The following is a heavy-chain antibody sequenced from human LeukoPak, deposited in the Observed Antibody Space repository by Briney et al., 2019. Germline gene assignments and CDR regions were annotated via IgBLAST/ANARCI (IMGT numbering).Heavy chain of an antibody. CDR3: ARAVGHDVDY. J-gene: IGHJ4*02. Sequence: GGSLRLSCAASGFIFSHYWMSWVRQAPGRGLECVANINQDGSEKYYVDSVKGRFTISRDNAKNSLYLEMNSLRAEDTALYYCARAVGHDVDYWGQGTLVTVSS. CDR1: GFIFSHYW. V-gene: IGHV3-7*05. CDR2: INQDGSEK. D-gene: IGHD1-26*01.